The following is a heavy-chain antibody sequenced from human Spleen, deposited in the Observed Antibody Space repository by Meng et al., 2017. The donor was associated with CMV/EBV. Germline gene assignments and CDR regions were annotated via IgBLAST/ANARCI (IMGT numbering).Heavy chain of an antibody. CDR3: ASFSGDYYGSGSSVSTGDAFDI. CDR1: GFTSSSYE. J-gene: IGHJ3*02. Sequence: GESLKISCEVSGFTSSSYEMNWVRQAPGKGLEWVSYISSSGSTTYYADSVKGRFTISRDNAKNSLYLQINSLRAEDTAVYYCASFSGDYYGSGSSVSTGDAFDIWGQGTMVTVSS. D-gene: IGHD3-10*01. V-gene: IGHV3-48*03. CDR2: ISSSGSTT.